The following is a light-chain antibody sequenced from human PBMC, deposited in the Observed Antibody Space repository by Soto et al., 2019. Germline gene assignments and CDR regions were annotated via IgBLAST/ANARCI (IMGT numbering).Light chain of an antibody. CDR2: EDS. CDR1: SSDVGGYNY. CDR3: SSFTSSNTWV. V-gene: IGLV2-14*01. J-gene: IGLJ3*02. Sequence: QSALTQPASVSGSPGQSITVSCTGTSSDVGGYNYVSWYQQHPGKAPKLLIYEDSDRPSGVSNRFSGSKSGNTASLTISGLQAEDEADYYCSSFTSSNTWVFGGGTQLTVL.